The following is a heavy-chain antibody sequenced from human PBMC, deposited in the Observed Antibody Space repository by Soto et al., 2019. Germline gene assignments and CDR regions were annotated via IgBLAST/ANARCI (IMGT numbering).Heavy chain of an antibody. CDR2: IYPGDSDT. J-gene: IGHJ6*02. CDR1: GYSFTSYW. D-gene: IGHD3-3*01. Sequence: PGESLKISCKGSGYSFTSYWIGWVRQMPGKGLEWMGIIYPGDSDTRYSPSFQGQVTISADKSISTAYLQWSSLKASDTAMYYCARQYYDFWSGFDLYYYYGMDVWGQGTKVTVSS. V-gene: IGHV5-51*01. CDR3: ARQYYDFWSGFDLYYYYGMDV.